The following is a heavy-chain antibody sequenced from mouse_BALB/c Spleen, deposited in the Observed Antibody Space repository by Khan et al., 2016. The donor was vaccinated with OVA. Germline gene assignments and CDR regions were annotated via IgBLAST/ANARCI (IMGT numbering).Heavy chain of an antibody. Sequence: EVQLVESGPGLVKPSQSLSLTCTVTGYSITSNYAWNWIRQFPGNQLEWMGYISYSGSTNYNPSLKSRISITRDTSTNPFFLQLNSVTTEDTATYDCARGNYYGYAMDYWGQGTSITVSS. CDR1: GYSITSNYA. CDR3: ARGNYYGYAMDY. D-gene: IGHD1-1*01. V-gene: IGHV3-2*02. CDR2: ISYSGST. J-gene: IGHJ4*01.